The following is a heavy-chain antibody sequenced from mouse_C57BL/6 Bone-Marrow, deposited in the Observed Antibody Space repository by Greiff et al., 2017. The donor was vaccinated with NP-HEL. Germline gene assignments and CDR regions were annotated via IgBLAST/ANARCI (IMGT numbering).Heavy chain of an antibody. CDR2: INPGSGGT. J-gene: IGHJ2*01. Sequence: VKLQESGAELVRPGTSVKVSCKASGYAFTNYLIEWVKQRPGQGLEWIGVINPGSGGTNYNEKFKGKATMTADKSSSTAYMQLSSLTSEDSAVYFCARVDTTPDYWGQGTTLTVSS. CDR1: GYAFTNYL. CDR3: ARVDTTPDY. V-gene: IGHV1-54*01. D-gene: IGHD1-1*01.